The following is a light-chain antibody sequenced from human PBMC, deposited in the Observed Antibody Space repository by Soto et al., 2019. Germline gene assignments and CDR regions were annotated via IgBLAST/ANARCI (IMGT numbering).Light chain of an antibody. CDR2: ETT. CDR1: SGDVGNYNL. Sequence: QSVLTQPASVSGSAGQSITISCDGSSGDVGNYNLVSWYKQLPGESPRLIIYETTKRPSGISSRFSGAKSGVSASLTISGLQVEDEADYYCSSYAGESTYVFGGGTKLTVL. CDR3: SSYAGESTYV. V-gene: IGLV2-23*01. J-gene: IGLJ7*01.